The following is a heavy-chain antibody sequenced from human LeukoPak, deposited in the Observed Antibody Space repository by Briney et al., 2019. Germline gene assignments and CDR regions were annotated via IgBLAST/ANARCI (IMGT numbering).Heavy chain of an antibody. Sequence: GGSLRLSRAASGFTFSSYGMHWVRQAPGKGLEWVAFIRYDGSNKYYADSVKGRFTISRDNSKNTLYLQMNSLRAEDTAVYYCAARVKDYGDSYYYYYMDVWGKGTTVTFSS. CDR3: AARVKDYGDSYYYYYMDV. D-gene: IGHD4-17*01. J-gene: IGHJ6*03. CDR2: IRYDGSNK. V-gene: IGHV3-30*02. CDR1: GFTFSSYG.